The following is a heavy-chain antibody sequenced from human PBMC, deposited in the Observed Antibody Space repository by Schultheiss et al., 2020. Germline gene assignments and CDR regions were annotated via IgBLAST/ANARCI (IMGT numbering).Heavy chain of an antibody. V-gene: IGHV3-7*01. D-gene: IGHD2-2*01. CDR1: GFSFSSYW. J-gene: IGHJ4*02. Sequence: GESLKISCAASGFSFSSYWMTWVRQAPGKGLEWVANIKQDGSERYYVDSVKGRFTISRDNAKNSLYLQMNSLRAEDTAVYYCARFAVVPAAHFDYWGQGTLVTVSS. CDR2: IKQDGSER. CDR3: ARFAVVPAAHFDY.